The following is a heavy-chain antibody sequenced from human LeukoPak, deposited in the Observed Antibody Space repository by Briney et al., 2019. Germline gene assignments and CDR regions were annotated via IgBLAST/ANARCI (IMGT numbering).Heavy chain of an antibody. D-gene: IGHD3-22*01. CDR2: INTNTGNP. J-gene: IGHJ4*02. CDR1: GYTFTRYA. V-gene: IGHV7-4-1*02. Sequence: ASVKVSCKASGYTFTRYAMNWVRQAPGQGPEWMGWINTNTGNPTYAQGFTGRFVFSLDTSVSTAFLQITSLKAEDTAVYYCTTDEAYYYDSSGHYGRAMTFDYWGQGTLVTVSS. CDR3: TTDEAYYYDSSGHYGRAMTFDY.